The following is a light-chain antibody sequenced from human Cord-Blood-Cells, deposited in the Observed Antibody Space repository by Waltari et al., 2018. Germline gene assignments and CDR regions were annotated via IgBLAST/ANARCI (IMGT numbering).Light chain of an antibody. CDR2: GAS. CDR3: QQYGSSPLT. CDR1: QSVSSSY. Sequence: DIVLTQSPGTLSLSPGESATLSCRASQSVSSSYLAWYQQKPSQAPRLLIYGASSRATGIPDRFSGSGSGTDFTLTISRLEPEDFAVYYCQQYGSSPLTFGGGTKVEIK. V-gene: IGKV3-20*01. J-gene: IGKJ4*01.